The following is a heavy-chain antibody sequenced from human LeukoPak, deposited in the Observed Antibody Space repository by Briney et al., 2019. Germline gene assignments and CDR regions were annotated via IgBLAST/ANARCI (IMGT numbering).Heavy chain of an antibody. CDR3: ARDPSPYGSGSYAAY. V-gene: IGHV1-2*02. CDR2: INPNSGGT. J-gene: IGHJ4*02. CDR1: GYTFTGYY. Sequence: ASVKVSCKASGYTFTGYYIHWVRQAPGQGLEWMGWINPNSGGTNYAQNFQGRVTMTTDTSTSTAYMELRSLRSDDTAVYYCARDPSPYGSGSYAAYWGQGTLVTVSS. D-gene: IGHD3-10*01.